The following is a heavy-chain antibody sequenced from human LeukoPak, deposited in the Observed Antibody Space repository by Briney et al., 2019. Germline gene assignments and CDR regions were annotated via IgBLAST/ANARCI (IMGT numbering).Heavy chain of an antibody. D-gene: IGHD3-16*01. CDR3: ATHRKNYYDYVWGSYGFDY. CDR2: FDPEDGET. CDR1: GYTLTELS. V-gene: IGHV1-24*01. J-gene: IGHJ4*02. Sequence: ASVKVSCKVSGYTLTELSMHWVRQAPGKGLEWMGGFDPEDGETIYAQKFQGRVTMTEDTSTDTAYMELSSLRSEDTAVYYCATHRKNYYDYVWGSYGFDYWGQGTLVTVSS.